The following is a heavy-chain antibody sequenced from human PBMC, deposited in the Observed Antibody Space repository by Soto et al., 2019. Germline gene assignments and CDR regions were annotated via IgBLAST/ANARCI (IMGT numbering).Heavy chain of an antibody. CDR3: ARGMIAYF. J-gene: IGHJ4*02. D-gene: IGHD3-22*01. V-gene: IGHV3-7*01. Sequence: GWSLRLSCAASGFTFSSYYMNWVRQAPAKGLEWVANIKQDGSEKYYVDSVKGRFTISRDNAKNSLYLQMNSLRAEDTAVYYFARGMIAYFSGQGTLVTVSS. CDR2: IKQDGSEK. CDR1: GFTFSSYY.